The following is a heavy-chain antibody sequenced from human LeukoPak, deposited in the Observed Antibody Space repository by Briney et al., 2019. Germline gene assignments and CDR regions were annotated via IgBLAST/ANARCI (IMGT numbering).Heavy chain of an antibody. CDR1: GFTFSSYA. Sequence: GGSLRLSCVTSGFTFSSYAMIWVRQAPGKGLEWVSGISDSGGTTYYAASVKGRFTISRDNSKSTLYLQMSSLRAEETAVYYCAKSSYDFWSSFDYWGQGTLVTVSS. D-gene: IGHD3-3*01. J-gene: IGHJ4*02. CDR3: AKSSYDFWSSFDY. V-gene: IGHV3-23*01. CDR2: ISDSGGTT.